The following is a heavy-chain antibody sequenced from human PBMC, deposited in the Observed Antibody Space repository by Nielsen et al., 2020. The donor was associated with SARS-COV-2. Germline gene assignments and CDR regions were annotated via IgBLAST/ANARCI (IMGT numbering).Heavy chain of an antibody. Sequence: GSLRLSCTVSGGSISSSSYYWGWIRQPPGKGLEWIGSIYYSGSTNYNPSLKSRVTISVDTSKNQFSLKLRSVTAADTAVYYCARVISPGSGSYRWFDPWGQGTLVTVSS. J-gene: IGHJ5*02. D-gene: IGHD3-10*01. CDR3: ARVISPGSGSYRWFDP. CDR1: GGSISSSSYY. CDR2: IYYSGST. V-gene: IGHV4-39*07.